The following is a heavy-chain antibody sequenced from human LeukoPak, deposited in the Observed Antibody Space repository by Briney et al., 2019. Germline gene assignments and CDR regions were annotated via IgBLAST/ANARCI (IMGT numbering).Heavy chain of an antibody. CDR2: IKSKTDGGTT. V-gene: IGHV3-15*01. CDR3: ARGGDSSGYYY. CDR1: GFTFSNAW. D-gene: IGHD3-22*01. Sequence: PGGSLRLSCAASGFTFSNAWMSWVRQAPGKGLEWVGRIKSKTDGGTTDYAAPVKGRFTISRDDSKNTLYLQMNSLKTEDTAVYYCARGGDSSGYYYWGQGTLVTVSS. J-gene: IGHJ4*02.